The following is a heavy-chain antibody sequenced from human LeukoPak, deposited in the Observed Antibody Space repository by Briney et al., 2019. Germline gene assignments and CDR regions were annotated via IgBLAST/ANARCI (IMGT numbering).Heavy chain of an antibody. D-gene: IGHD6-19*01. CDR3: ASTYGSGWYVFDY. V-gene: IGHV1-69*13. J-gene: IGHJ4*02. CDR2: IIPIFGTA. CDR1: GGTFSSYA. Sequence: ASVKVSCKASGGTFSSYAISWVRQAPGQGLEWMGGIIPIFGTANYAQKFQGRVTITADESTSTAYMELSSLRSEDTAAYYCASTYGSGWYVFDYWGQGTLVTVSS.